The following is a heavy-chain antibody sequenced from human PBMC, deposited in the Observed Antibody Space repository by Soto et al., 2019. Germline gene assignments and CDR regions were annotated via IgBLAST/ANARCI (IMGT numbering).Heavy chain of an antibody. CDR1: GYTFTTYG. Sequence: QVQLVQSGAEVKKPGASVKVSCKASGYTFTTYGISWVRQAPGQGLEWMGWISSYRGSTKFAQKLQGRVTMTTDTSTTTAYLELRSLTSADTAVYYCARDFTKSSICPYYFDYWGQGTLVTVSS. D-gene: IGHD6-13*01. CDR3: ARDFTKSSICPYYFDY. J-gene: IGHJ4*02. CDR2: ISSYRGST. V-gene: IGHV1-18*01.